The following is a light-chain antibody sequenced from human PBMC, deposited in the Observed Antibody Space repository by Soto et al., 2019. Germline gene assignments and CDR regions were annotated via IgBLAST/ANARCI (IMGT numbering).Light chain of an antibody. V-gene: IGKV1-5*03. CDR2: KAS. Sequence: DIQMTQSPSTLSASVGDRVTITCRASQTISSWLAWYQQKPGKAPKLLIYKASSLESGVPSRFSGSGSETEFTLTISSLQPDDFATYYCQQYNSALTFGGGTKVEIK. CDR1: QTISSW. J-gene: IGKJ4*01. CDR3: QQYNSALT.